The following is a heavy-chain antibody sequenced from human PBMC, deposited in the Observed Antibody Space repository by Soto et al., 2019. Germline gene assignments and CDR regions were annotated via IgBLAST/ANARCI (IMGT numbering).Heavy chain of an antibody. CDR2: INSDGSGR. CDR1: GFTFSGYW. V-gene: IGHV3-74*01. CDR3: ARVGLGAFDAFDV. Sequence: QPGGSLRLSCAASGFTFSGYWMHWVRQVPGKGLVWVSRINSDGSGRSYADSVKGRFTISRDNAKNTLHLQMNSLRAEDTAVYYCARVGLGAFDAFDVWGQGTLVTVSS. J-gene: IGHJ3*01. D-gene: IGHD1-26*01.